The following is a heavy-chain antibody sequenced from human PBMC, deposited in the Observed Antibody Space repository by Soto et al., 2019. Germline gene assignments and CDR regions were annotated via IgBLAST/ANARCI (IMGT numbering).Heavy chain of an antibody. CDR1: GGSISSYY. J-gene: IGHJ4*02. CDR2: IYYSGST. CDR3: ARSNINYDILTPTFDY. D-gene: IGHD3-9*01. Sequence: SETLSLTCTVSGGSISSYYWSWIRQPPGKGLEWIGYIYYSGSTNYNPSLKSRVTISVDTSKNQFSLKLSSVTAADTAVYYCARSNINYDILTPTFDYWGQGTLVTVSS. V-gene: IGHV4-59*01.